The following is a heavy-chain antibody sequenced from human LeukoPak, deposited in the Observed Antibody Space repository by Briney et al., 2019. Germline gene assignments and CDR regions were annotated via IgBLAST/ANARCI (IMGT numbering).Heavy chain of an antibody. CDR3: ARAYYMDV. CDR2: IYSGGST. J-gene: IGHJ6*03. CDR1: EFTFNSYT. Sequence: GGSLRLSCAASEFTFNSYTMSWVRQAPGKGLEWVSVIYSGGSTYYADSVKGRFTISRDNSKNTLYLQMNSLRAEDTAVYYCARAYYMDVWGKGTTVTISS. V-gene: IGHV3-66*01.